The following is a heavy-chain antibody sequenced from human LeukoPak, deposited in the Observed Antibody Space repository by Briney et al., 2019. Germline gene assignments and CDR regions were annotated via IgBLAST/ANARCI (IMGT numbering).Heavy chain of an antibody. V-gene: IGHV4-39*01. CDR2: IYYSGST. Sequence: SETLSLTCTVSGGSISSTGYYWGWIRQPPGKGLEWIGTIYYSGSTYSNPSLKSRVIISVDTSKNRFSLKLRSVTAADTAVYYCARGPTLKYFHHWGQGTLVTVSS. CDR1: GGSISSTGYY. CDR3: ARGPTLKYFHH. J-gene: IGHJ1*01.